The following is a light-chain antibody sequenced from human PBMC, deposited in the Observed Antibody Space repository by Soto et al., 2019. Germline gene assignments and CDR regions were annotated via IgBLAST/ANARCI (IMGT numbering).Light chain of an antibody. V-gene: IGKV3-20*01. J-gene: IGKJ2*01. CDR2: GAS. CDR3: QQYGGSPYT. Sequence: EIVLTQSPGTLSLSPGEGATLSCRASQSVSSDYLAWLQQKPGQAPRLLIYGASRRATGIPDRFSGSGSGTDFTLTISRLGPEDFAVFYCQQYGGSPYTFGQGTKLQI. CDR1: QSVSSDY.